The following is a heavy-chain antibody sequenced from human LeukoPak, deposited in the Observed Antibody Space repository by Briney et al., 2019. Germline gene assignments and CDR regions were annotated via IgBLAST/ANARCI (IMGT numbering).Heavy chain of an antibody. J-gene: IGHJ4*02. CDR1: GFTFSSYA. V-gene: IGHV3-48*04. CDR3: AIAARPGYFDY. D-gene: IGHD6-6*01. Sequence: GGSLRLSCAASGFTFSSYAMSWVRQAPGKGLEWVSYISSSGSTIYYADSVKGRFTISRDNAKNSLYLQMNSLRAEDTAVYYCAIAARPGYFDYWGQGTLVTVSS. CDR2: ISSSGSTI.